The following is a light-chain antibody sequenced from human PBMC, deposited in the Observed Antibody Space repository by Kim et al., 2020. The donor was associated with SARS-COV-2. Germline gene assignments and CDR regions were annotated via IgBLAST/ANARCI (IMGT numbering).Light chain of an antibody. CDR1: QSISSH. J-gene: IGKJ3*01. CDR2: AAS. Sequence: DIQMTQSPCTLSASVGDRVTITCRTTQSISSHLNWYQQKPGRASKLLISAASTLQGGVPSRFSGSGSETDFTLTISSLQPEDFATYVCQQSYITPFTFGPGTKVDIK. V-gene: IGKV1-39*01. CDR3: QQSYITPFT.